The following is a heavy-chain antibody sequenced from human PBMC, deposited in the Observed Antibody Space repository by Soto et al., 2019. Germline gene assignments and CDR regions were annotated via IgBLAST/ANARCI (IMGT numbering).Heavy chain of an antibody. D-gene: IGHD3-10*01. V-gene: IGHV3-7*01. J-gene: IGHJ6*03. CDR2: MKQDGGEK. Sequence: GGSLRLSCAASGFTSSSYWMTWVRQAPGKGLEWVANMKQDGGEKFYVDSVKGRFTISSDNAKNSLYLQMNSLRAEDTAVYYCARVSVGVVRGIIRHYYYYMDVWGKGTTVTVSS. CDR3: ARVSVGVVRGIIRHYYYYMDV. CDR1: GFTSSSYW.